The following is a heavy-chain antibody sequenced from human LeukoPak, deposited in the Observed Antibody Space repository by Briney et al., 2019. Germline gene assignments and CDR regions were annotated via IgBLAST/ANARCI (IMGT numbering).Heavy chain of an antibody. CDR1: GFTVSSNC. Sequence: GGSLRLSCAASGFTVSSNCMSWVRQAPGKGLEWVSVIYSGGSTYYADSVKGRFTISRDNSKNTLYLQMNSLRAEDTAVYYCARDSGEYYFDYWGQGTLVTVSS. CDR3: ARDSGEYYFDY. J-gene: IGHJ4*02. CDR2: IYSGGST. V-gene: IGHV3-53*01.